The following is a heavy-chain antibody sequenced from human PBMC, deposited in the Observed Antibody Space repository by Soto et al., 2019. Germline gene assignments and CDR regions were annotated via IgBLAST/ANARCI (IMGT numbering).Heavy chain of an antibody. Sequence: SETLSLTCTVSGGSISSYYWSWIRQPPGKGLEWIGYIYYSGSTNYNPSLKSRVTISVDTSKNQFSLKLSSVTAADTAVYYCARGFYYDYIWGSYRFVAFDIWGQGTMVTVSS. J-gene: IGHJ3*02. D-gene: IGHD3-16*02. V-gene: IGHV4-59*08. CDR2: IYYSGST. CDR3: ARGFYYDYIWGSYRFVAFDI. CDR1: GGSISSYY.